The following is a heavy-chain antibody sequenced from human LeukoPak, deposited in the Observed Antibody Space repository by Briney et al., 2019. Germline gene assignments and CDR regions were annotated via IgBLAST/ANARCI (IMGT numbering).Heavy chain of an antibody. J-gene: IGHJ4*02. CDR1: GFMFSTYD. CDR3: VSQSLSGSDNYYFHY. D-gene: IGHD1-26*01. V-gene: IGHV3-23*01. CDR2: ISGSGERA. Sequence: GGSLRLSCVTSGFMFSTYDMSWVRQAPGKGLEWVSIISGSGERAYYADSVKGRFTVSRDNSKNTLYLQMKSLRAEDTAIYYCVSQSLSGSDNYYFHYWGQGTLVAVSS.